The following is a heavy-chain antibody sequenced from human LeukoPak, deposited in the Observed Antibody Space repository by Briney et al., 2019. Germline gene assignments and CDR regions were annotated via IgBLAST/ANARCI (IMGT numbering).Heavy chain of an antibody. CDR3: ARDPGYGDYRGFHFDH. Sequence: SETLSLTCAVSGGSISSSNWWSWVRQPPGKGQEWIGEIYHSGSTNYNPSLKSRVTISVDKSKNQFSLKLSSVTAADTAVYYCARDPGYGDYRGFHFDHWGQGTLVTVSS. CDR1: GGSISSSNW. CDR2: IYHSGST. V-gene: IGHV4-4*02. J-gene: IGHJ4*02. D-gene: IGHD4-17*01.